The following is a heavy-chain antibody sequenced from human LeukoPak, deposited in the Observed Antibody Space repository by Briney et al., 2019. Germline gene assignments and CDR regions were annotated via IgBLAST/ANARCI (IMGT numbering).Heavy chain of an antibody. J-gene: IGHJ6*03. Sequence: SETLSLTCTVSGGSISSTNYYWGWIRQPPGKGLEWIGSIYYSGSTYYNPSLKSRVTISVDTSKNQFSLKLSSVTAADTAVYYCARAIGSGSYRYYYYYMDVWGKGTTVTVSS. CDR2: IYYSGST. D-gene: IGHD1-26*01. V-gene: IGHV4-39*07. CDR3: ARAIGSGSYRYYYYYMDV. CDR1: GGSISSTNYY.